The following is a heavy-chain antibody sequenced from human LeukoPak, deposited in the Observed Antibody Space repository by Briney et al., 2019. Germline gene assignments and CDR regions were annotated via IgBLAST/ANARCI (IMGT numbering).Heavy chain of an antibody. J-gene: IGHJ3*02. D-gene: IGHD3-16*01. Sequence: PSETLSLTCTVSGGSISSYYWSWIRQHPGKGLGWIGYIYYSGSTYYNPSLKDRISMSVDTSNNRFSVKLTAVTAADTAVYFCARGDGSHSYAKGFDIWGQGTLVTVSS. V-gene: IGHV4-59*06. CDR3: ARGDGSHSYAKGFDI. CDR1: GGSISSYY. CDR2: IYYSGST.